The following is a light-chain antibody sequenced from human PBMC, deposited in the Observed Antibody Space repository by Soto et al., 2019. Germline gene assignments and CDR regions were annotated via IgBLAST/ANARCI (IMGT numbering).Light chain of an antibody. Sequence: DIQMTQSPSSLSASVGDRVTITCRTTQSISRSLNWYQQKPGQAPKLLIYTASSLQSGVPSRFSGSGSGTDFILTISSLQPEDSASYYCQQSYSTFVTFGGGTKVEIK. CDR1: QSISRS. V-gene: IGKV1-39*01. CDR2: TAS. CDR3: QQSYSTFVT. J-gene: IGKJ4*01.